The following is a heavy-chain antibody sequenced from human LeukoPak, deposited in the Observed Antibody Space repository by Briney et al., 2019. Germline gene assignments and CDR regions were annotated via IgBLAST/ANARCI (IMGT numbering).Heavy chain of an antibody. V-gene: IGHV4-39*01. Sequence: SETLSLTCTVSGGSISSSSYYWGWIRQPPGKGLEWIGSIYYSGSTYYNPSLKSRVTISVDTSKNQFSLKLSSVTAAGTAVYYCARRVALIAGLRFLEWSTMGDYFDYWGQGTLVTVSS. D-gene: IGHD3-3*01. J-gene: IGHJ4*02. CDR3: ARRVALIAGLRFLEWSTMGDYFDY. CDR2: IYYSGST. CDR1: GGSISSSSYY.